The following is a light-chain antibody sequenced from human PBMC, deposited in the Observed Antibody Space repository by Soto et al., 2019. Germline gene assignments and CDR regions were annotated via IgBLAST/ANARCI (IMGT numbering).Light chain of an antibody. CDR3: LQRTTRPLT. CDR2: DAS. V-gene: IGKV3-11*01. Sequence: EIVLTQSPATLPLSPGERATLSCRASQSVDPYLGWYQHKPGQAPRLLIDDASHRATGVPGRFSGSGSGTDFTLTISSLEPEDFAVYYCLQRTTRPLTFGGGTRVEI. J-gene: IGKJ4*01. CDR1: QSVDPY.